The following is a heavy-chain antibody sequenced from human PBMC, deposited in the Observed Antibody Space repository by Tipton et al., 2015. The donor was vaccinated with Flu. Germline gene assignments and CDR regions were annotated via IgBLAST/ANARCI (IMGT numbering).Heavy chain of an antibody. Sequence: SLRLSCAASGFTVSSNYMSWVRQAPGKGLEWVSVIYSGGSTYYADSVKGRFTISRDNSKNTLYLQMNSLRAEDTAVYYCARDGDGYNRGLDYWGQGTLVTVSS. J-gene: IGHJ4*02. V-gene: IGHV3-66*01. CDR3: ARDGDGYNRGLDY. D-gene: IGHD5-24*01. CDR2: IYSGGST. CDR1: GFTVSSNY.